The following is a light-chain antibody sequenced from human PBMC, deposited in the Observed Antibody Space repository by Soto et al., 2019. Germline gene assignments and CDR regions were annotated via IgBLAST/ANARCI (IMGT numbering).Light chain of an antibody. Sequence: QSALTQAASVSGSPGQSITISCTGTSSDVGGYNYVSWYKQFPGKVPKLLIYNVSNRPSGVSNRFSGSKSGNTASLTISGLQAEDEADYFCTSSTSGSLDVFGTGTKVTVL. V-gene: IGLV2-14*01. CDR2: NVS. J-gene: IGLJ1*01. CDR1: SSDVGGYNY. CDR3: TSSTSGSLDV.